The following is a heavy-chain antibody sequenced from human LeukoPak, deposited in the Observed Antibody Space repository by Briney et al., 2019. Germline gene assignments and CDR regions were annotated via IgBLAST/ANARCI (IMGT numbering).Heavy chain of an antibody. CDR2: VTGSDDAT. V-gene: IGHV3-23*01. CDR1: GLTFGSYA. J-gene: IGHJ4*02. Sequence: PGGSLRLSCAASGLTFGSYAMTWVRQAPGKGLEWVSTVTGSDDATYYADSVKGRFTISRDYSKNTVHLQISSLRVEDTAIYYCARGPHLYSGYHPDSWGQGTLVSVSS. CDR3: ARGPHLYSGYHPDS. D-gene: IGHD5-12*01.